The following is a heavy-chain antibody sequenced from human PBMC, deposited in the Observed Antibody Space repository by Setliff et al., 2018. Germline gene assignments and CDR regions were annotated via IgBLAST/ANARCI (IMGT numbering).Heavy chain of an antibody. V-gene: IGHV4-38-2*02. CDR2: LFHTGTT. D-gene: IGHD5-12*01. CDR3: ARHLWGRWMATSSDYFDY. CDR1: GYSITSGYY. J-gene: IGHJ4*02. Sequence: PSETLSLTCTVSGYSITSGYYWGWIRQSPGKGLEWLGSLFHTGTTYYNPSLQSRLTMSVDTSINQFSLKLNSVTADDAAVYYCARHLWGRWMATSSDYFDYWGQGSLVTVSS.